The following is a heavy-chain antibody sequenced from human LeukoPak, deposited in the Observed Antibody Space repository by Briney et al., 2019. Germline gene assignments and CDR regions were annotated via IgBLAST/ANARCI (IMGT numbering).Heavy chain of an antibody. J-gene: IGHJ4*02. CDR1: GVSITSYSHN. D-gene: IGHD3-22*01. V-gene: IGHV4-39*01. Sequence: PSETLSLTCTVSGVSITSYSHNYDWIRQPPGKGLEWIGGFHFSGAINYNPSLKSRVTIFVDTSAKQLSLKLNSVTAADTAVYYCARRYEGSGYAYDYWGQGILVTVSS. CDR3: ARRYEGSGYAYDY. CDR2: FHFSGAI.